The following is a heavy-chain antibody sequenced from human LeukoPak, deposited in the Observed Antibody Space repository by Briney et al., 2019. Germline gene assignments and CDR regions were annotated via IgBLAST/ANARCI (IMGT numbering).Heavy chain of an antibody. CDR3: ARALPGDAFDI. CDR2: IYYSGST. J-gene: IGHJ3*02. Sequence: SETLSLTCTVSGGSITGYYWSWIRQPPGKGLEWIGYIYYSGSTNYNPSLRSRVTISVDTSKNQFSLKLSSVTAADTAVYYCARALPGDAFDIWGQGTMVTVSS. CDR1: GGSITGYY. V-gene: IGHV4-59*01.